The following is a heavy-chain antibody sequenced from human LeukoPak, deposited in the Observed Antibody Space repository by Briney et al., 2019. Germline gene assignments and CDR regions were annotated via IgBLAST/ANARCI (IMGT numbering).Heavy chain of an antibody. V-gene: IGHV5-51*01. CDR2: IYPADSNT. CDR3: ERHGSSYFEPRYNWFDP. Sequence: GESLKISCKGSGYSFTNYWIGWLRQMPGKGLEWLGMIYPADSNTRYSPSFQGEVTISADKSISTAYLQWSSLEASDTAMSFCERHGSSYFEPRYNWFDPWGQGTLVTVSS. J-gene: IGHJ5*02. D-gene: IGHD3-9*01. CDR1: GYSFTNYW.